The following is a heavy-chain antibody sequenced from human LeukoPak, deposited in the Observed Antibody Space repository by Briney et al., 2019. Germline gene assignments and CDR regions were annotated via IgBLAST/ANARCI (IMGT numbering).Heavy chain of an antibody. CDR3: ARKYYYDSSGYYYYFDY. CDR2: IYSGGST. D-gene: IGHD3-22*01. J-gene: IGHJ4*02. V-gene: IGHV3-53*01. Sequence: GGSLRLSCAASGFTVSSNYMSWGRQAPGKGLGWVSVIYSGGSTYYADSVKGRFTISRDNSKNTLYLQMNSLRAEDTAVYYCARKYYYDSSGYYYYFDYWGQGTLVTVSS. CDR1: GFTVSSNY.